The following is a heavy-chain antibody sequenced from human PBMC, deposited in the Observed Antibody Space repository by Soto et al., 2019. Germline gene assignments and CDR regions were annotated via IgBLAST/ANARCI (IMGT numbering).Heavy chain of an antibody. D-gene: IGHD6-19*01. Sequence: PGGSLRLSCAASGFTFSSYWMSWVSQAPGKGLEWVANIKQDGSEKYYVDSVKGRFTISRDNAKNSLYLQMNSLRAEDTAVYYCARARYAVAGKNYFDYWGQGTLVTVSS. J-gene: IGHJ4*02. CDR1: GFTFSSYW. CDR2: IKQDGSEK. V-gene: IGHV3-7*03. CDR3: ARARYAVAGKNYFDY.